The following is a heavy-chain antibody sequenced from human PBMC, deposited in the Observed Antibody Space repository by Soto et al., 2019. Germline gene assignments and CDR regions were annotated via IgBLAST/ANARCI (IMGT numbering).Heavy chain of an antibody. D-gene: IGHD6-13*01. Sequence: QMQLVQSGPEVKKPGTSVKVSCKASGFTFTSSAVQWVRQARGQRLEWIGWIVVGSGNTNYAQKFQERVTITRDMATSTAYVELSILRSEAAAVYYCAVDPGIAAAATGYYYGMDVWGQGTTVTVSS. CDR2: IVVGSGNT. CDR1: GFTFTSSA. J-gene: IGHJ6*02. V-gene: IGHV1-58*01. CDR3: AVDPGIAAAATGYYYGMDV.